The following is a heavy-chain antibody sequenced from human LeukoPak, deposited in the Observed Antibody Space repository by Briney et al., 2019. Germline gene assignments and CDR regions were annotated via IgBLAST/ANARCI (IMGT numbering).Heavy chain of an antibody. CDR2: IKREIDGGTT. Sequence: GGSLRLSCTASYFTFTNTWMNWVRQAPGKGLEWVGRIKREIDGGTTDYAAPVQGRFTISRDDSQATLYLQMNSLKTEDTAVYYCTTGGDVIVTGTRAFDIWGQGTMVTVSS. V-gene: IGHV3-15*07. J-gene: IGHJ3*02. D-gene: IGHD1-7*01. CDR3: TTGGDVIVTGTRAFDI. CDR1: YFTFTNTW.